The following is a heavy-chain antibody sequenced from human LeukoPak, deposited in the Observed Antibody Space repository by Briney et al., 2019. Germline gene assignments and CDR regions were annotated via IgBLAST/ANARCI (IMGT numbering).Heavy chain of an antibody. CDR1: GFPFSDYL. CDR2: INHNGNVN. J-gene: IGHJ6*02. Sequence: GGSLRLSCFASGFPFSDYLLTWVRQAPGKGLEWVASINHNGNVNYYVDSVKGRFTISRDNAKNSLYLQMSNLRAEDTAVYFCARGGGLDVWGQGATVTVSS. CDR3: ARGGGLDV. V-gene: IGHV3-7*03. D-gene: IGHD3-16*01.